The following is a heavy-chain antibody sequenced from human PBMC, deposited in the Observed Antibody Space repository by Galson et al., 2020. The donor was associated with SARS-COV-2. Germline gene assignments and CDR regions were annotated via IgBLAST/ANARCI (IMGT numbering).Heavy chain of an antibody. CDR3: AREVGYFDL. J-gene: IGHJ2*01. CDR2: IYYSGST. CDR1: GGSISSGGYS. Sequence: SETLSLTCAVSGGSISSGGYSWSWIRQPPGKGLEWIGYIYYSGSTYYNPSLKSRVTISVDTSKNQFSLKLSSVTAADTAVYYCAREVGYFDLWGRGTLVTVSS. V-gene: IGHV4-30-4*07.